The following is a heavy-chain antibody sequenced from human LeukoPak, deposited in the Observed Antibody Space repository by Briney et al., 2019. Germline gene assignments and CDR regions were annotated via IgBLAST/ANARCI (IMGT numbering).Heavy chain of an antibody. J-gene: IGHJ4*02. CDR1: GGSVSSGSYY. D-gene: IGHD3-22*01. Sequence: SETLSLTCTVSGGSVSSGSYYWSWIRQPPGKGLEWIGYIYYSGSTNYNPSLKSRVTISVDTSKNQFSLKLSSVTAADTAVYYCARGLDYYDSSGTYYFDYWGQGTLVTVSS. V-gene: IGHV4-61*01. CDR2: IYYSGST. CDR3: ARGLDYYDSSGTYYFDY.